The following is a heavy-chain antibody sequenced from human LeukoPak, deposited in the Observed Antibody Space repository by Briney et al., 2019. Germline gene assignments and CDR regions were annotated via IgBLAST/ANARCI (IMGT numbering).Heavy chain of an antibody. CDR2: INWNGGST. Sequence: GGSLRLSCAASGFTLDDHGMSWVRQAPGKGLEWVSGINWNGGSTGYADSVKGRFTTSRDNAKNSLYLQMNSLRAEDTALYHCARFSAVAGTDYWGQGTQVTVSS. D-gene: IGHD6-19*01. CDR1: GFTLDDHG. J-gene: IGHJ4*02. CDR3: ARFSAVAGTDY. V-gene: IGHV3-20*01.